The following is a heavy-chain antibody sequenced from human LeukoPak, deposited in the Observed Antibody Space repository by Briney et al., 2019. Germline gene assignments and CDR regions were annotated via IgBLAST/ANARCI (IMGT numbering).Heavy chain of an antibody. Sequence: PGGSLRLSCAASGFTFSSYSMNWVRQAPGKGLEWVSSISSSSSYIYYADSVKGRFTISRDSAKNSLYLQMNSLRAEDTAVYYCARDRPYGGDAFDIWGQGTMVTVSS. CDR1: GFTFSSYS. J-gene: IGHJ3*02. CDR2: ISSSSSYI. CDR3: ARDRPYGGDAFDI. V-gene: IGHV3-21*01. D-gene: IGHD4-23*01.